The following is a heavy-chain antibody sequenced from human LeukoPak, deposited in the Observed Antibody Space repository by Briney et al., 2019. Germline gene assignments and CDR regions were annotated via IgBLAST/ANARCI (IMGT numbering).Heavy chain of an antibody. D-gene: IGHD3-22*01. CDR3: AGVPSRGYDSRPLDC. CDR1: GFTFSSYS. V-gene: IGHV3-21*01. CDR2: ISSSSSYI. Sequence: GGSLRLSCAASGFTFSSYSMNWVRQAPGKGLEWVSSISSSSSYIYYADSVKGRFTISRDNAKNSLYLQMNSLRAEDTAVYYCAGVPSRGYDSRPLDCWGQGTLVTVSS. J-gene: IGHJ4*02.